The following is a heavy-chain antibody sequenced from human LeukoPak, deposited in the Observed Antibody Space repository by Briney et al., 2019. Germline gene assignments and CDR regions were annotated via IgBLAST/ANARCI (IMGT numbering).Heavy chain of an antibody. D-gene: IGHD3-10*01. CDR3: ARGDAVRGVIPFDY. CDR1: GGSFSGYY. J-gene: IGHJ4*02. V-gene: IGHV4-34*01. Sequence: SETLSLTCAVYGGSFSGYYWSWIRQPPGKGLEWIGEINHSGSTYYNPSLKSRVTISVDTSKNQFSLKLSSVTAADTAVYYCARGDAVRGVIPFDYWGQGTLVTVSS. CDR2: INHSGST.